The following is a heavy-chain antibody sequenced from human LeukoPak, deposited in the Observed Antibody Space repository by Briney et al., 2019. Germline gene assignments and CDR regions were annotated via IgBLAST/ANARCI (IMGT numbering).Heavy chain of an antibody. CDR2: ISSSGGTT. CDR3: ARMYSGSYRDY. CDR1: GFTLSSYS. J-gene: IGHJ4*02. V-gene: IGHV3-48*01. D-gene: IGHD1-26*01. Sequence: PGGSLRLSCAASGFTLSSYSMNWVRQAPGKGLEWVSYISSSGGTTHYAESVRGRFTISRDNAENSLYLQMSSLRADDTAVYYCARMYSGSYRDYWGQGTLVTVSS.